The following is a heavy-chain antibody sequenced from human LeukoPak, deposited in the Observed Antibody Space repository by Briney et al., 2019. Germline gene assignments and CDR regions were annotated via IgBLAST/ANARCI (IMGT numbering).Heavy chain of an antibody. D-gene: IGHD2-2*01. V-gene: IGHV3-53*01. CDR3: ALGYCSSTSCHDYYYYMDV. Sequence: GGSLRLSCAASGFTVISNYMSWVRQAPGKGLEWGSVIYSGGSTYYADSVKGRFTISRDNSKNTLYLQMNSLRAEDTAVYYCALGYCSSTSCHDYYYYMDVWGKGTTVTVSS. CDR1: GFTVISNY. J-gene: IGHJ6*03. CDR2: IYSGGST.